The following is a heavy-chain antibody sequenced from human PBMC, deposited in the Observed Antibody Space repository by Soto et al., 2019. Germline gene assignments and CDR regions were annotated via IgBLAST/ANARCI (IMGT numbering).Heavy chain of an antibody. D-gene: IGHD6-19*01. CDR2: IIPIFGTV. CDR3: AKGAVAGTPTSYYHYGMDV. J-gene: IGHJ6*02. Sequence: QVQLLQSGAEVKKPGSSVRVSCEASGGTFRTYAISWVRQAPGQGLELMGEIIPIFGTVNYAQKFQGRVTITADESTTTVYMDLRSLRSEDTAVYYCAKGAVAGTPTSYYHYGMDVWGQGTTVTVSS. CDR1: GGTFRTYA. V-gene: IGHV1-69*12.